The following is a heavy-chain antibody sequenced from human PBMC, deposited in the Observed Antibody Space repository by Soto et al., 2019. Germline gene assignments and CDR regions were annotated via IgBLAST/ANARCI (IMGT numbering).Heavy chain of an antibody. J-gene: IGHJ6*02. CDR2: VYRTGAT. CDR1: GDSIGSGGFP. CDR3: ARDSYAMSSFALDV. V-gene: IGHV4-30-2*06. Sequence: QVQLQESGSGLVETFQTLSLTCTVSGDSIGSGGFPWTWIRQSTGKGLEWIGYVYRTGATSYNPSLEGRDSISVDTSRNQFSLKLKSVTPADTAVYFCARDSYAMSSFALDVWGRGTAVTVSS. D-gene: IGHD2-2*01.